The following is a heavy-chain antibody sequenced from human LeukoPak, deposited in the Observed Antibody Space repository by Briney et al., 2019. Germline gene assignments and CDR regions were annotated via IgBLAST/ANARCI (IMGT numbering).Heavy chain of an antibody. Sequence: ASVKVSCKASGYTFTSYDINWVRQATGQGLEWMGWMKPNSGNTGYAQKFQGRVTMTRNTSISTAYMELSSLRSEDTAVYYCARHVGATTSFDYWGQGTLVTVSS. CDR2: MKPNSGNT. CDR1: GYTFTSYD. V-gene: IGHV1-8*01. D-gene: IGHD1-26*01. J-gene: IGHJ4*02. CDR3: ARHVGATTSFDY.